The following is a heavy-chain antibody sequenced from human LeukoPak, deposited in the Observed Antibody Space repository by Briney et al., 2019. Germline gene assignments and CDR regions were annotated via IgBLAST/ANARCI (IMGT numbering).Heavy chain of an antibody. V-gene: IGHV3-23*01. CDR3: AKARGFAEFDY. CDR2: VSGSGDTT. Sequence: GGSLRLSCAASGFTFSGHGMRWVRQAPGKGLEWVAAVSGSGDTTYYADSVKGRFTISRDNSKNTLYLQMNSLRAEDTALYFCAKARGFAEFDYWGQGTLVTVSS. CDR1: GFTFSGHG. J-gene: IGHJ4*02. D-gene: IGHD3-10*01.